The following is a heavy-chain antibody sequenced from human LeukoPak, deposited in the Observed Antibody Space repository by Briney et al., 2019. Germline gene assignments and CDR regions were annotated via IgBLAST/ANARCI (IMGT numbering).Heavy chain of an antibody. D-gene: IGHD3-9*01. V-gene: IGHV1-69*05. CDR2: IIPIFGTA. CDR1: GGTFSSYA. Sequence: GASVKVSCKASGGTFSSYAISWVRQAPGQGLEWMGGIIPIFGTANYAQKFQGRVAITTDESTSTAYMELSSLRSEDTAVYYCARDKFPYYDILTGYYPHLTLDWGQGTLVTVSS. J-gene: IGHJ4*02. CDR3: ARDKFPYYDILTGYYPHLTLD.